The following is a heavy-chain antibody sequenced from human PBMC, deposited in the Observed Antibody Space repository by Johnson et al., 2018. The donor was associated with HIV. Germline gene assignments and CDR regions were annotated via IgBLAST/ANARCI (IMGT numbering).Heavy chain of an antibody. V-gene: IGHV3-15*01. CDR1: GFTFSNAW. CDR2: IKSKTEGGTT. D-gene: IGHD3-22*01. J-gene: IGHJ3*02. Sequence: MLLVESGGGLIKPGGSLRLSCAASGFTFSNAWMSWVRQGPGQGLEWVGRIKSKTEGGTTDYAAPVKGRFTISRDDSKNTLFLQMNSLKIEDTATYYCTTAGSSGAAHAFDIWGQGTRVTVSS. CDR3: TTAGSSGAAHAFDI.